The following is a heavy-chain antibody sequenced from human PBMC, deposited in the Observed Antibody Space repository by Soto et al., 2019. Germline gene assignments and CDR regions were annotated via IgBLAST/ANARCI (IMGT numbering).Heavy chain of an antibody. CDR2: IYSGGST. CDR1: GFTVSSNY. Sequence: EVQLVESGGGLVQPGGSLRLSCAASGFTVSSNYMSWVRQAPGKGLEWVSVIYSGGSTYYADSVKGRFTISRHNSKNTLCVQENSLRAGGTAGDCCARGGGAVAGLDYWGQGTLVTVSS. V-gene: IGHV3-53*04. J-gene: IGHJ4*02. D-gene: IGHD6-19*01. CDR3: ARGGGAVAGLDY.